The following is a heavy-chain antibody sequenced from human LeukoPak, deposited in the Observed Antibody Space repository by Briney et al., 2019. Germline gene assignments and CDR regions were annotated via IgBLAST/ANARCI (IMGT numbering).Heavy chain of an antibody. J-gene: IGHJ1*01. D-gene: IGHD3-22*01. Sequence: GGSLRLSCATSGFTFSNYAITWVRQAPGKGLEWVSTISSSGTNTYYADSVKGRFTISRDNSKNTLYLQMNSLRAEDTAVYYCAKDGHYDSSGFTLQYWGQGTLVTVSS. CDR1: GFTFSNYA. CDR3: AKDGHYDSSGFTLQY. CDR2: ISSSGTNT. V-gene: IGHV3-23*01.